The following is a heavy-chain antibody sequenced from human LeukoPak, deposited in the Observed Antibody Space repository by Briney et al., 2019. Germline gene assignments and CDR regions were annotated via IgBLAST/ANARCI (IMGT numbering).Heavy chain of an antibody. CDR1: GFTFSDYY. J-gene: IGHJ3*02. D-gene: IGHD2-15*01. V-gene: IGHV3-11*04. CDR2: ISSSGSII. CDR3: ARGIDLDAFDI. Sequence: GGSLRLSCAASGFTFSDYYMRWIRQAPGKGLEWVSYISSSGSIIYYADSVKGRFTISRDNAKNSLYLQMNSLRAEDTAVYYCARGIDLDAFDIWGQGTMVTVSS.